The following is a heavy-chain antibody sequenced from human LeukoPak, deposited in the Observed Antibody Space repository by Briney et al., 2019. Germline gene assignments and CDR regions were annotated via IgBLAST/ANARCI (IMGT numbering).Heavy chain of an antibody. J-gene: IGHJ4*02. V-gene: IGHV3-21*01. Sequence: GGSLRLSCAASGFTFSSYSMSWVRQAPGKGLEWVSSISSSNSYIYYADSVKGRFTISRDNAKNSLYLQMNSLRAEDTAVYYCARDLGAVNDYWGQGTLVTVSS. CDR1: GFTFSSYS. CDR2: ISSSNSYI. D-gene: IGHD3-3*01. CDR3: ARDLGAVNDY.